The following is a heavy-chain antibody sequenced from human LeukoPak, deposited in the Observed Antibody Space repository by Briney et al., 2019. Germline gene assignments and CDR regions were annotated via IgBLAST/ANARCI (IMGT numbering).Heavy chain of an antibody. V-gene: IGHV1-69*13. Sequence: SVKVSCKASGGTFSNYAISWVRQAPGQGLEWMGRIITLSGSTDYAQKFQGRVTITADESTSTAYMELSSLRSEDTAVYYCATVVGWNYGSFDYWGQGTLVTVSS. D-gene: IGHD1-7*01. J-gene: IGHJ4*02. CDR1: GGTFSNYA. CDR2: IITLSGST. CDR3: ATVVGWNYGSFDY.